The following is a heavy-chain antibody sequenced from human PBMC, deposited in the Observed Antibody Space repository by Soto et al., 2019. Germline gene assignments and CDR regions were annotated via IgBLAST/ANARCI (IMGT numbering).Heavy chain of an antibody. D-gene: IGHD3-22*01. Sequence: QVHLVQSGAEVKKPGSSVKVSCKASGGTFSSYAISWVRQAPGQGLEWMGGVIPIFGKKNYAQKFQGRVTITADESTSTAYMELSSLRSEDTAVYYCTRDRGRRYNDGRGYYYSAYWGQGTLVTVSS. V-gene: IGHV1-69*01. CDR3: TRDRGRRYNDGRGYYYSAY. J-gene: IGHJ4*02. CDR1: GGTFSSYA. CDR2: VIPIFGKK.